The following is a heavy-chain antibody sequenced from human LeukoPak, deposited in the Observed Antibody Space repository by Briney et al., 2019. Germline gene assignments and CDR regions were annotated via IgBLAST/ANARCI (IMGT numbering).Heavy chain of an antibody. CDR2: IASVSITE. J-gene: IGHJ4*02. V-gene: IGHV3-30*04. D-gene: IGHD6-19*01. CDR1: VFAFSSFV. Sequence: RSLRLSCAVSVFAFSSFVMPGVRQAPGKGLEWVALIASVSITEDSSDSVTGRLTISRDTFTNTRFLQMNRLRDEDTAVYYCAKDIATGWSSKYFFDYWGQGTLVTVSS. CDR3: AKDIATGWSSKYFFDY.